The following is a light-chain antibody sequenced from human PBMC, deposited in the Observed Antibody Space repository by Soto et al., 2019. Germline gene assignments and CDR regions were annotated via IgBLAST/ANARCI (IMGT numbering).Light chain of an antibody. CDR3: QQYNSWPSYI. CDR1: QRVAIN. CDR2: DAS. J-gene: IGKJ2*01. Sequence: EIVLTQSPATLSVSPGDRVTLSCRASQRVAINVAWYQQKPGQSPRLLIYDASTRATGIPARFSGSGSGTDFTLTISSLQSEDFAVYYCQQYNSWPSYIFGQGTKLEIK. V-gene: IGKV3-15*01.